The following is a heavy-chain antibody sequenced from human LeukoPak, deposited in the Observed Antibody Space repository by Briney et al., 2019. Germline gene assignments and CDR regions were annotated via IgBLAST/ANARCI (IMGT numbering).Heavy chain of an antibody. D-gene: IGHD3-10*01. CDR1: GFTFRNYV. V-gene: IGHV3-30-3*01. Sequence: RGSLRLSCAASGFTFRNYVIHWVRQAPGKGLEWVAVTSSDLNVKLYADSVKGRFTISRDNSRSTLYLQMNSLRPEDTAIYYCAREGYYGSGSPPSLYFDYWGQGTLVTVSS. CDR3: AREGYYGSGSPPSLYFDY. CDR2: TSSDLNVK. J-gene: IGHJ4*02.